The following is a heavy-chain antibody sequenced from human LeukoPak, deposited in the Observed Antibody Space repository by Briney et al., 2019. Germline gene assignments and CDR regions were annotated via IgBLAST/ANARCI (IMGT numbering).Heavy chain of an antibody. CDR2: IDPKSGAT. CDR1: GYTFTSYY. CDR3: ARGADYKTMASSIDY. Sequence: ASVKVSCKASGYTFTSYYMHWVRQAPGQGLQWMGWIDPKSGATNYAQEFQGRVALTKDTSISTVYMELNSLRSDDTALYYCARGADYKTMASSIDYWGQGTLVTVSS. J-gene: IGHJ4*02. V-gene: IGHV1-2*02. D-gene: IGHD4/OR15-4a*01.